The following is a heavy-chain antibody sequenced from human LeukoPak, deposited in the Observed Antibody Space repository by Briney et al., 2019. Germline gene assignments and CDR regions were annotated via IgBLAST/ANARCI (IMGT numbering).Heavy chain of an antibody. J-gene: IGHJ6*03. CDR1: GGSISSGSYY. V-gene: IGHV4-61*02. CDR2: IYTSGST. D-gene: IGHD3-22*01. CDR3: ARDGQDYYDSSGYYSRGYYYYYMDV. Sequence: SETLSLTCTVSGGSISSGSYYWSWIRQPAGKGLEWIGRIYTSGSTNYNPSLKSRVTISVDTSKNQFSLKLSSVTAADTAVYYCARDGQDYYDSSGYYSRGYYYYYMDVWGKGTTVTISS.